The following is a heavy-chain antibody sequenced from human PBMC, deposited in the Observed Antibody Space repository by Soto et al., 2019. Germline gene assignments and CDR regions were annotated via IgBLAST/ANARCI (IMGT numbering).Heavy chain of an antibody. CDR2: ISAYNGNT. CDR3: ASGYYDFWSGFNWFDP. V-gene: IGHV1-18*01. D-gene: IGHD3-3*01. CDR1: GYTFTSYG. Sequence: ASVKVSCKASGYTFTSYGISWVRQAPGQGLEWMGWISAYNGNTNYAQKLQGRVPMTTDTSTSTAYMELRSLRSDDTAVYYCASGYYDFWSGFNWFDPWGQRTLVTVCS. J-gene: IGHJ5*02.